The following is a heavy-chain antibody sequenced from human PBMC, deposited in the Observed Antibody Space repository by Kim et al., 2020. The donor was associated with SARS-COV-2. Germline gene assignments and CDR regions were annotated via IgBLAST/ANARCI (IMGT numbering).Heavy chain of an antibody. V-gene: IGHV3-21*01. Sequence: ADSVRGRFTISRDNAKNSLFLQMNSLGAEDTAVYYCARDRVRDYYYYAMDVWGQGTTVTVSS. CDR3: ARDRVRDYYYYAMDV. J-gene: IGHJ6*02.